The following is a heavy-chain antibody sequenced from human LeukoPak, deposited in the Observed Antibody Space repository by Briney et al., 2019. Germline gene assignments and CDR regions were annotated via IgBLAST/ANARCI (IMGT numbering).Heavy chain of an antibody. CDR1: GGSISSYY. CDR2: IYYNGST. J-gene: IGHJ4*02. V-gene: IGHV4-59*01. CDR3: ARDYGHRRSWYDY. Sequence: SETLSLTCTVSGGSISSYYWSWIRQPPGKGLEWIGYIYYNGSTNYNPSLKSRVTISVDTSKNQFSLKLSSVTAADTAVYYCARDYGHRRSWYDYWGQGTLVTVSS. D-gene: IGHD6-13*01.